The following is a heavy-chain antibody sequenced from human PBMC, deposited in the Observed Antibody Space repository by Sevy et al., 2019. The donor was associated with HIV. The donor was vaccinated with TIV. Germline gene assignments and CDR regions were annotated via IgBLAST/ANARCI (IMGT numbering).Heavy chain of an antibody. CDR1: GGSISSYY. CDR2: IYSSGIT. V-gene: IGHV4-4*07. Sequence: SETLSLTCTVSGGSISSYYWSWIRQPAGKRLEWIGRIYSSGITNYNPSLKSRVTMSVDTSRSQFSLKLISVTAADTAVYYCARDPYISRGYNWFDPWGQGTLVTVSS. CDR3: ARDPYISRGYNWFDP. D-gene: IGHD2-2*01. J-gene: IGHJ5*02.